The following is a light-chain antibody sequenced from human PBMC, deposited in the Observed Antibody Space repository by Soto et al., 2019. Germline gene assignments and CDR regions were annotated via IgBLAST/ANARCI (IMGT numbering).Light chain of an antibody. Sequence: DIEMTQSPSSLSASVGDRVTITCRASQSISSYLNWYQQKPGKAPKLLIYAASSFQSGVPSRFGGSGSGTDFTLTISNLQPEDFADYFCQQTYSPPHTFGQGTKLEIK. J-gene: IGKJ2*01. CDR1: QSISSY. V-gene: IGKV1-39*01. CDR3: QQTYSPPHT. CDR2: AAS.